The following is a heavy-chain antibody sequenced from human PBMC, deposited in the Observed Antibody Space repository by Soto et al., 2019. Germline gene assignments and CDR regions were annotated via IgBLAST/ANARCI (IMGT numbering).Heavy chain of an antibody. J-gene: IGHJ4*02. Sequence: QVQLQESGPGLVKPSGTLSLTCAVSGGSISTSNWWSWVRQPPGKGLEWIGEVYHSGSTNYNPSFKLRAAMPVDKAKHQFSLKLNSVTAADTALYYCARTSTSGTRFDYWGQGSLVTVSS. CDR2: VYHSGST. D-gene: IGHD1-1*01. CDR3: ARTSTSGTRFDY. CDR1: GGSISTSNW. V-gene: IGHV4-4*02.